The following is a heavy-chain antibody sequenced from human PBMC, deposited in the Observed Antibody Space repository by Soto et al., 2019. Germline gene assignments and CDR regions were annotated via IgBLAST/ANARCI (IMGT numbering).Heavy chain of an antibody. CDR2: ISDDGSNT. Sequence: QVQLVESGGGVVQPGRSLRLSCAASGFTFSRHTMHWVRQAPGKGLEWVAAISDDGSNTYYADSVKGRFTISRDNSKNTLYLQINSMSSEGTAVPHGAREVYYDFGSGVNTNPYYFDDWGKGTLVTVSS. V-gene: IGHV3-30-3*01. CDR3: AREVYYDFGSGVNTNPYYFDD. D-gene: IGHD3-3*01. CDR1: GFTFSRHT. J-gene: IGHJ4*02.